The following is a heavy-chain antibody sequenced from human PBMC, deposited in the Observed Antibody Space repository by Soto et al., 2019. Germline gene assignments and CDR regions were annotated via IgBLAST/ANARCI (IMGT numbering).Heavy chain of an antibody. CDR3: AKATATGGGAFEI. CDR1: GFICSSYD. Sequence: GGSLRLSCAVSGFICSSYDMSWVRQAPGKGLEWVSTILVGGSTHYEDSVKGRFTISRDTSKNTVYLRMNSLTAGDTAVYYCAKATATGGGAFEICGQGTMVTVSS. D-gene: IGHD2-8*02. V-gene: IGHV3-23*01. J-gene: IGHJ3*02. CDR2: ILVGGST.